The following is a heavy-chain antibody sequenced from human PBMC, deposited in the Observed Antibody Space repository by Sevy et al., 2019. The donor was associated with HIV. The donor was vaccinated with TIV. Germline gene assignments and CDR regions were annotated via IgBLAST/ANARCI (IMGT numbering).Heavy chain of an antibody. D-gene: IGHD1-26*01. CDR2: ISYDGTNQ. J-gene: IGHJ6*02. Sequence: GGSLRLSCAASGISFNNYGMHWVRRAPGKGLEWLAVISYDGTNQYYADSVKGRFTISRADSKNTLNLQMNSLRVEDTAVYYCSQVGGSKWELFEFYAMHVWGQGTTVTVSS. CDR1: GISFNNYG. V-gene: IGHV3-30*18. CDR3: SQVGGSKWELFEFYAMHV.